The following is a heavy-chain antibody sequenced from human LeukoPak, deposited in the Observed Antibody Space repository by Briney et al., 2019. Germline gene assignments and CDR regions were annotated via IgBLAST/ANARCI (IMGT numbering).Heavy chain of an antibody. V-gene: IGHV1-2*02. Sequence: ASVKVSCKASGYTFTNYFMHWVRQAPGPGLEWMGWINPNTGGTNYAQKFQGRVTMTRDTSISTVYMELSSLRSDDTAIYFCARVGGSWYLRLGSWGQGTLVTVSS. CDR1: GYTFTNYF. CDR3: ARVGGSWYLRLGS. D-gene: IGHD6-13*01. J-gene: IGHJ4*02. CDR2: INPNTGGT.